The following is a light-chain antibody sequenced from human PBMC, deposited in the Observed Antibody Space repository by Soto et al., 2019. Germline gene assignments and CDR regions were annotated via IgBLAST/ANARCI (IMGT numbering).Light chain of an antibody. CDR3: QQYCDTPRS. CDR2: HAS. Sequence: IVLMQSPDTLSLSPGDRATLSCRASRSLSSDYLSWYQQKPGQAPRLLFYHASRRASGTPDRFSVSGSGTDFTLTISRLEPGDFAVYYCQQYCDTPRSFGQGTKVEIK. J-gene: IGKJ1*01. CDR1: RSLSSDY. V-gene: IGKV3-20*01.